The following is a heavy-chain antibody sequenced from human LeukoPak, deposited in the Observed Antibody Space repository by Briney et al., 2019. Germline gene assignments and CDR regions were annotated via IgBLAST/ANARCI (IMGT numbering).Heavy chain of an antibody. CDR3: AGYGSGTYYNVY. V-gene: IGHV3-66*01. J-gene: IGHJ4*02. CDR1: GFTVSNNY. CDR2: IYSDDST. D-gene: IGHD3-10*01. Sequence: GGSLRLYCEASGFTVSNNYMSWVRQAPGKGLEWVSLIYSDDSTYYPDSVKGRFTISRDNSKNTLYLQMNSLKAEDTAVYYCAGYGSGTYYNVYWGQGTLVTVSS.